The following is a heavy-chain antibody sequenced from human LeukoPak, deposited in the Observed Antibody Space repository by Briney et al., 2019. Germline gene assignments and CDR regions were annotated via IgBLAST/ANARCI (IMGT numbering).Heavy chain of an antibody. CDR1: GFTFSSYS. V-gene: IGHV3-48*04. J-gene: IGHJ4*02. CDR3: ARGPRYNWNSNYFPFDY. Sequence: GGSLRLSCAGSGFTFSSYSMHWVRQAPGKGLEWVSYISDSGSAISYADSVKGRFTISRDNAKNSLYLQMNSLRVEDTAVYYCARGPRYNWNSNYFPFDYWGQGTLVTVSS. D-gene: IGHD1-7*01. CDR2: ISDSGSAI.